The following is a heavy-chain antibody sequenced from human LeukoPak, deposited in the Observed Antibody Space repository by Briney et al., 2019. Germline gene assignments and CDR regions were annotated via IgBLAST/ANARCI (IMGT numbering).Heavy chain of an antibody. J-gene: IGHJ4*02. Sequence: GGSLRLSCAASGFTFSSYAMHWVRQAPGKGLEWVAVISYDGSNKYYADSVKGRFTISRDNSKNTLYLQMNSLRAEDTAVYYCAKASPTYYDFWSGYPVDYWGQGTLVTVSS. CDR1: GFTFSSYA. CDR3: AKASPTYYDFWSGYPVDY. CDR2: ISYDGSNK. V-gene: IGHV3-30-3*01. D-gene: IGHD3-3*01.